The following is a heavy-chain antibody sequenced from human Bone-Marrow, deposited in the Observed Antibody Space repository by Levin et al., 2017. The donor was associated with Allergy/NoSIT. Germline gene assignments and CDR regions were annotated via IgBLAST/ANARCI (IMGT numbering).Heavy chain of an antibody. V-gene: IGHV4-30-2*01. J-gene: IGHJ3*02. Sequence: PSETLSLTCAVSGGSISSGGFSWSWIRQPPGKGLEWIGYIYHGGGTHYNPSLRSRVAILGDRSKNQFSLNLTSLTAADTAVYFCARFDSSGRSVNDAFDIWGRGTMVTVSS. CDR1: GGSISSGGFS. D-gene: IGHD3-22*01. CDR3: ARFDSSGRSVNDAFDI. CDR2: IYHGGGT.